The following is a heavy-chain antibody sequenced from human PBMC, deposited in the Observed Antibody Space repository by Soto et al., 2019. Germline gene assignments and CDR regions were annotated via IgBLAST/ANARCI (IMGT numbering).Heavy chain of an antibody. D-gene: IGHD3-10*01. CDR3: ERHRFRGMDV. J-gene: IGHJ6*02. Sequence: GGSLRLSCVGSGFRISNYFMSWVRQAPGKGLEWVANIKEDGSEKYYVESVKGRFTISRDNAKNSLYLQVKSLREEDKAVYYCERHRFRGMDVWGQGTTVTVSS. CDR1: GFRISNYF. CDR2: IKEDGSEK. V-gene: IGHV3-7*03.